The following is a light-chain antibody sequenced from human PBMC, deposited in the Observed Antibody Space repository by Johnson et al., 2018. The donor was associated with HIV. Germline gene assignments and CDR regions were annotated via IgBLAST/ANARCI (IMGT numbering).Light chain of an antibody. V-gene: IGLV1-51*02. CDR3: GTCDSSLSAPGYV. Sequence: HSVLTQPPSVSAAPGQKVTISCSGSSSNIEHNYISWYQQLPGTAPKLLIYENNKRPSGIPDRFSGSKSGTSATLGITGLKTGDEADYYCGTCDSSLSAPGYVFGTGTKVTVL. J-gene: IGLJ1*01. CDR2: ENN. CDR1: SSNIEHNY.